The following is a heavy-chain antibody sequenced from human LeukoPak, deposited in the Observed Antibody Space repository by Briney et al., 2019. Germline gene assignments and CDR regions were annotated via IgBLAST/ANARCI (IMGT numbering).Heavy chain of an antibody. CDR3: AREQHDYGEL. J-gene: IGHJ4*02. V-gene: IGHV1-2*02. CDR2: INPNSGGT. Sequence: ASEKVSCKASRYTFTGYYMHWVRQAPGQGLEWMGWINPNSGGTNYAQKFQGRVTMTRDTSISTAYMELTRLRSDDTAVYYCAREQHDYGELWGQGTLVTVSS. CDR1: RYTFTGYY. D-gene: IGHD4-17*01.